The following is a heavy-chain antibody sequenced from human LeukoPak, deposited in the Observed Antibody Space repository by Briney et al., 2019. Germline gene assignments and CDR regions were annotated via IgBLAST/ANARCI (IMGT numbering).Heavy chain of an antibody. V-gene: IGHV1-8*01. D-gene: IGHD3-22*01. CDR2: MNPNSGNT. CDR1: GYTFTSYD. CDR3: ATEEVYDSSGSYYFDY. J-gene: IGHJ4*02. Sequence: GASVKVSCKASGYTFTSYDINWVRQATGQGLEWMGWMNPNSGNTGYAQKFQGRVTMTRNTSISTAYMELSSLRSEDTAVYYCATEEVYDSSGSYYFDYWGQGTLVTVSS.